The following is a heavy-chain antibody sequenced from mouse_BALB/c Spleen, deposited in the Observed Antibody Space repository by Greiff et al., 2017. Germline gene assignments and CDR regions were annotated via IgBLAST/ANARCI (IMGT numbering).Heavy chain of an antibody. Sequence: QVQLKQSGPGLVAPSQSLSITCTVSGFSLSRYSVHWVRQPPGKGLEWLGMIWGGGSTDYNSALKSRLSISKDNSKSQVFLKMNSLQTDDTAMYYCGKKTRTDGSSYGWYFDVWGAGTTVTVSS. CDR2: IWGGGST. CDR3: GKKTRTDGSSYGWYFDV. CDR1: GFSLSRYS. V-gene: IGHV2-6-4*01. J-gene: IGHJ1*01. D-gene: IGHD1-1*01.